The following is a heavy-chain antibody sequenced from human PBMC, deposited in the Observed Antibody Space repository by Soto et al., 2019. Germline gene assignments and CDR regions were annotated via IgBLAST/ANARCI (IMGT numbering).Heavy chain of an antibody. V-gene: IGHV3-9*01. J-gene: IGHJ5*02. D-gene: IGHD6-19*01. Sequence: EAQLVESGGGLVQPGRSLRVSCAASGLTFDDYAMHWVRQAPGKGLEWVAGISWNSGSIAYADSVKGRFTISRDNAKNSLYLKMNSLRIEDTALYYCAKDSNSGRRQRGEFDTWGQGTLVTVSS. CDR3: AKDSNSGRRQRGEFDT. CDR2: ISWNSGSI. CDR1: GLTFDDYA.